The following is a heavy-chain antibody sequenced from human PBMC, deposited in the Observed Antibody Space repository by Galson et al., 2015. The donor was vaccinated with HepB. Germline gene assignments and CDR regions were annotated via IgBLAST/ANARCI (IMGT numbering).Heavy chain of an antibody. CDR3: ARRGESGSRQFDY. D-gene: IGHD1-26*01. CDR2: SRNKANSYTT. Sequence: SLRLSCAASGFTFSAHYMDWVRQAPGKGLEWVGRSRNKANSYTTEYAASVKGRFTISRDDSKNSLYLQMNSLKSEDTAVYYCARRGESGSRQFDYWGQGTLVTVSS. CDR1: GFTFSAHY. J-gene: IGHJ4*02. V-gene: IGHV3-72*01.